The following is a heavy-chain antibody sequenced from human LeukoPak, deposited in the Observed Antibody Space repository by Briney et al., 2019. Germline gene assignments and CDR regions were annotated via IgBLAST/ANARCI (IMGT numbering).Heavy chain of an antibody. CDR1: GGSFSRYV. V-gene: IGHV1-69*04. CDR3: ARGVSYYFDY. CDR2: IIPMLGVP. Sequence: SVKVSCKASGGSFSRYVISWVRQAPGQGLEWMGRIIPMLGVPNYAQKFQGRITITADKSTSTAYMEVSSLRSEDTAVYYCARGVSYYFDYWGQGTLVTVSS. J-gene: IGHJ4*02.